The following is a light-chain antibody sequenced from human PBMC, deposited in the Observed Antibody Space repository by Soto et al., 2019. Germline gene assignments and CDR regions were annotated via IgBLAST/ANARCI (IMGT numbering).Light chain of an antibody. CDR2: GAS. CDR1: QSVSSN. Sequence: EIVMTQSPATLSVSPGERATLSCRASQSVSSNLAWYQQKPGQVPRLLIYGASTRATGIPARFSGSGSGTEFTLIISSLQSEDFAVYYCQQYNNWPYTFGQGTKLEI. V-gene: IGKV3-15*01. CDR3: QQYNNWPYT. J-gene: IGKJ2*01.